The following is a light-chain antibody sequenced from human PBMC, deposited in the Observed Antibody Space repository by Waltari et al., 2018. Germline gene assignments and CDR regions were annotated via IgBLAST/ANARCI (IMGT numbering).Light chain of an antibody. CDR3: QSYDSSLSGSA. CDR1: SPNFRTPSH. J-gene: IGLJ2*01. V-gene: IGLV1-40*01. Sequence: SVLTQPPSVSGAPGQRVPISCTGSSPNFRTPSHVHWYHHLPGTAPKLLIYGNTNRPSGVPDRFSGSKSGTSASLAITGLQSEDEADYYCQSYDSSLSGSAFGGGTKLTVL. CDR2: GNT.